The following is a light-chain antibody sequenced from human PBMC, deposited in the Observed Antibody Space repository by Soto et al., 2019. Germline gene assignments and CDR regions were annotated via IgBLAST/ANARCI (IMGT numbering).Light chain of an antibody. Sequence: DIQMTQSLSTLSASVGDRVTITCRASQTISNWLAWYQQKPGKAPKLLIYKASSLESGVPSRFSGSGSGTEFTLTISSLQPDDFATYYCQQYNSYSRTFGQGTKVDIK. CDR3: QQYNSYSRT. J-gene: IGKJ1*01. CDR2: KAS. CDR1: QTISNW. V-gene: IGKV1-5*03.